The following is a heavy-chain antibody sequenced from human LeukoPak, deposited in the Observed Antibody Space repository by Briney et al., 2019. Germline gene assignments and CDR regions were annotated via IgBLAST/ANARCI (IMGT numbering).Heavy chain of an antibody. CDR2: INHSGST. Sequence: SETLSLTXAVYGGSFRGYYWSWIRQPPGKGLEWIGEINHSGSTNYNPSLKSRVTISVDTSKNQFSLKLSSVTAADTAVYYCARVGGSSWYPINYYYYYMDVWGKGTTVTVSS. CDR3: ARVGGSSWYPINYYYYYMDV. V-gene: IGHV4-34*01. CDR1: GGSFRGYY. D-gene: IGHD6-13*01. J-gene: IGHJ6*03.